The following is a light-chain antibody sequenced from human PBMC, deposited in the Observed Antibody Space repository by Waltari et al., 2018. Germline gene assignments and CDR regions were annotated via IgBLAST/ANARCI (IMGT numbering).Light chain of an antibody. CDR2: DVS. CDR3: KSYTGTGSWV. V-gene: IGLV2-14*03. J-gene: IGLJ3*02. Sequence: QSALTQPASVSGSPGQSITIFCTGTNSDVGFYNYFSWYQQHPGKAPKVIIYDVSQRPSGISNRFSGSKSGNTASLTISGLQADDEADYYCKSYTGTGSWVFGGGTKLTVL. CDR1: NSDVGFYNY.